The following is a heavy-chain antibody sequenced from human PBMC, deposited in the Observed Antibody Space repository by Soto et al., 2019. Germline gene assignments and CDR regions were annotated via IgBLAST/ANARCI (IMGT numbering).Heavy chain of an antibody. CDR3: TGGEVELLYY. CDR1: GYTFTSYY. CDR2: INAGNGNT. D-gene: IGHD2-15*01. J-gene: IGHJ4*01. Sequence: ASVKGSCKASGYTFTSYYIHWVCQAPGQRLEWMGWINAGNGNTKNLQKFQGRVTITRDTPASTAYMELSSLRAEETAVYYCTGGEVELLYYLGQGTPVTGSS. V-gene: IGHV1-3*01.